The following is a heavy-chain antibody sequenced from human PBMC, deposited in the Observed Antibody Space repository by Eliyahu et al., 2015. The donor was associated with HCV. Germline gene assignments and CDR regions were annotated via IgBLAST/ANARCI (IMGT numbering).Heavy chain of an antibody. D-gene: IGHD6-19*01. Sequence: QVQLQESGPGLVKPSETLSLTCIVSGGSITTYYWSWXRQPPGKGLEWIGYIHYSGSTNYNPPLKSRVTISIDTSKNQFSLNLTSVTAADTAMYYCASGGGGIAVTGTGGWFDPWGQGTLVTVSS. CDR3: ASGGGGIAVTGTGGWFDP. CDR2: IHYSGST. V-gene: IGHV4-59*01. J-gene: IGHJ5*02. CDR1: GGSITTYY.